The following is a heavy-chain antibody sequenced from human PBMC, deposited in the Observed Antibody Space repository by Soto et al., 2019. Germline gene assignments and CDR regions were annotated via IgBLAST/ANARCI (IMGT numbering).Heavy chain of an antibody. CDR3: ARGIRNYYGVDV. CDR2: IKFDESTT. CDR1: GFTFNIYW. J-gene: IGHJ6*02. V-gene: IGHV3-74*01. D-gene: IGHD5-18*01. Sequence: EVQVVESGGGLIQPGGSLRLSCVASGFTFNIYWMHWVRQAPGKGLVWVSSIKFDESTTSYADSVKGRFTISRDNAKNTVFLQMNSLRADDTGVYYCARGIRNYYGVDVWGQGTTVTVSS.